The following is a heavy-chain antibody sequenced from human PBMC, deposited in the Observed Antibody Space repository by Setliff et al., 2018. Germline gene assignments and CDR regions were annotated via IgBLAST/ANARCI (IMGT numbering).Heavy chain of an antibody. CDR2: IYPADSDT. Sequence: GESLKISCKGSGYSFSNYWIGWVRQMSGKGLEWMGIIYPADSDTRYSPSFQGQVTISADKSISTAYLQWSSLKASDTAMYYCARQAIFGSDAFDIWGQGTMVTVS. CDR1: GYSFSNYW. J-gene: IGHJ3*02. D-gene: IGHD3-3*01. V-gene: IGHV5-51*01. CDR3: ARQAIFGSDAFDI.